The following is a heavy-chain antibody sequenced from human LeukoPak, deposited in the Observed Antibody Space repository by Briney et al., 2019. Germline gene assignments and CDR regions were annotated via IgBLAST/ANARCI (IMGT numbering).Heavy chain of an antibody. CDR1: GGSFSGYY. CDR3: ARGGQTKKYYYGSGSYYNWFDP. CDR2: INHSGST. J-gene: IGHJ5*02. Sequence: SETLSLTCAVYGGSFSGYYWSWIRQPPGKGLEWIGEINHSGSTNYNPSLKSRVTISVDTSKNQYSLKLSSVTAADTAVYYCARGGQTKKYYYGSGSYYNWFDPWGQGTLVTVSS. D-gene: IGHD3-10*01. V-gene: IGHV4-34*01.